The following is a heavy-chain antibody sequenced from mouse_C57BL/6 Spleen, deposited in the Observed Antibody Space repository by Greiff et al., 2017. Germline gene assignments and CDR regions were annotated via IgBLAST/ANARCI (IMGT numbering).Heavy chain of an antibody. CDR3: PCYYGSSLYWYFDV. V-gene: IGHV1-15*01. Sequence: QVQLKESGAELVRPGASVTLSCKASGYTFTDYEMHWVKQTPVHGLEWIGAIDPETGGTAYNQKFKGKAILTADKSSSTAYMELRSLTSEDSAVYYCPCYYGSSLYWYFDVWGTGTTVTVSS. CDR2: IDPETGGT. D-gene: IGHD1-1*01. CDR1: GYTFTDYE. J-gene: IGHJ1*03.